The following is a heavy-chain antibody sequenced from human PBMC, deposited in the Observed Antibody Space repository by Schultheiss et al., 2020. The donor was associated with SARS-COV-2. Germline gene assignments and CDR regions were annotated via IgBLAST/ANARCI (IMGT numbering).Heavy chain of an antibody. D-gene: IGHD3-22*01. Sequence: SETLSLTCAVSGYSISSGYYWGWIRQPPGKGLEWIGEINHSGSTNYNPSLKSRVTISVDKSKNQFSLKLSSVTAADTAVYYCARDGGGYYYFDYWGQGTLVTVSS. J-gene: IGHJ4*02. V-gene: IGHV4-38-2*02. CDR3: ARDGGGYYYFDY. CDR1: GYSISSGYY. CDR2: INHSGST.